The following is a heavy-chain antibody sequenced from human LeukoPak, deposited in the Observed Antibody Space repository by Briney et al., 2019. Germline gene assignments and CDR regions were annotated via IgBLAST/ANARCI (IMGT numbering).Heavy chain of an antibody. CDR2: INHSGST. J-gene: IGHJ6*03. D-gene: IGHD5-18*01. V-gene: IGHV4-34*01. CDR1: GGSFSGYY. CDR3: ARRGVRKTGYSYGYDFYYYYYYMDV. Sequence: SETLSLTCAVYGGSFSGYYWSWIRQPPGKGLEWIGEINHSGSTNYNPSLKSRVTISVDTSKNQFSLKLSSVTAADTAVCYCARRGVRKTGYSYGYDFYYYYYYMDVWGKGTTVTISS.